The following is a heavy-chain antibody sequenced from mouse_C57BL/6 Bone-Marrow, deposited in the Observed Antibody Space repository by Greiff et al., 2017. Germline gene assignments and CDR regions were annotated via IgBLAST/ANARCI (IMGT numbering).Heavy chain of an antibody. CDR3: ASRGYGNYPYARDY. CDR1: GFTFSDYG. V-gene: IGHV5-15*04. CDR2: ISNLAYSI. D-gene: IGHD2-1*01. J-gene: IGHJ4*01. Sequence: EVKLVESGGGLVQPGGSLKLSCAASGFTFSDYGMAWVRQAPRQGPEWVAFISNLAYSIYYADTVTGRFTISRENAKNTLYLDMSSLRSEDTAMEDCASRGYGNYPYARDYEGQGTSVTVSS.